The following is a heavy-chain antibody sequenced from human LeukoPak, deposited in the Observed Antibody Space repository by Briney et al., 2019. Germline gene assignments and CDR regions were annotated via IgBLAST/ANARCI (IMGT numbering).Heavy chain of an antibody. D-gene: IGHD4-17*01. CDR3: ATDYGDRDAFDI. V-gene: IGHV4-39*01. J-gene: IGHJ3*02. Sequence: SETLSLTCTVSGGSISSSSYYWGWICQPPGKGLEWIGSIYYSGSTYYNPSLKSRVTISVDTSKNQFSLKLSSVTAADTAVYYCATDYGDRDAFDIWGQGTMVPVSS. CDR1: GGSISSSSYY. CDR2: IYYSGST.